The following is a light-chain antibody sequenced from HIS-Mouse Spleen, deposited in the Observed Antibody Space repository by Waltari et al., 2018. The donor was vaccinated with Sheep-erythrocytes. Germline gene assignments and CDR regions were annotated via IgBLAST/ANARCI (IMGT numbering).Light chain of an antibody. V-gene: IGLV3-25*03. CDR1: ALPKQY. CDR2: KDN. CDR3: QSADSSGTYVV. J-gene: IGLJ2*01. Sequence: SYELTQPPSVSMSPGQTARITCSGDALPKQYAYWYQQKPGQAPVLVIYKDNERHSGIPGRVAGSSAGTKVTLTISGVQAEDEADYYCQSADSSGTYVVFGGGTKLTVL.